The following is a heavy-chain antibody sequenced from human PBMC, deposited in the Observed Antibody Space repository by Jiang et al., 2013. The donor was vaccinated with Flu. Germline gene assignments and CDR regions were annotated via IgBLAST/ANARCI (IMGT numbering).Heavy chain of an antibody. CDR3: ATKYYYGSGSYSFDY. V-gene: IGHV7-4-1*02. D-gene: IGHD3-10*01. CDR2: INTNSGNP. J-gene: IGHJ4*02. Sequence: GQGLEWMGWINTNSGNPILCPGLRQGGFVFSLDTSVSTAYLQISSLKAEDTAVYYCATKYYYGSGSYSFDYWGQGTLVTVSS.